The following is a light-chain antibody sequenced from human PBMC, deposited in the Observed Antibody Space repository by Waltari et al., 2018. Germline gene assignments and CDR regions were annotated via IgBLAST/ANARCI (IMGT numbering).Light chain of an antibody. CDR2: DAS. V-gene: IGKV3-11*01. CDR1: QSVSSY. J-gene: IGKJ3*01. Sequence: EIVLTQSPATLSLSPGERATLSCRASQSVSSYLAWYQQKPGQAPRLLINDASNRATGIPARFSGSGSGTDFTLTISSLGPEDFAVYYCQQRSNWPPFTFGPGTKVDIK. CDR3: QQRSNWPPFT.